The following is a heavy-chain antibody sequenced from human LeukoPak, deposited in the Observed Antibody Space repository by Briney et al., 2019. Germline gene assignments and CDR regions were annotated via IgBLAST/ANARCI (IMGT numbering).Heavy chain of an antibody. D-gene: IGHD3-3*01. J-gene: IGHJ4*02. CDR1: GFTFDDYT. Sequence: GGSLRLSCAASGFTFDDYTMHWVRQAPGKGLEWVSVIYSGGSTYYADSVKGRFTISRDNSKNTLYLQMNSLRAEDTAVYYCARSLRDFWSGYYSYWGQGTLVTVSS. V-gene: IGHV3-66*01. CDR2: IYSGGST. CDR3: ARSLRDFWSGYYSY.